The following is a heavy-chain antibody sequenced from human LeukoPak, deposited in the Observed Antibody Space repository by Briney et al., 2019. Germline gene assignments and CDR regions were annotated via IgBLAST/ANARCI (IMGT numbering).Heavy chain of an antibody. D-gene: IGHD3-10*01. CDR2: ISSSSSYI. J-gene: IGHJ3*02. CDR1: GFTFSSYS. Sequence: PGGSLRLSCAASGFTFSSYSMNWVRQAPGKGLEWVSSISSSSSYIYYADSVKGRFTISRDNAKNSLYLQMNSLRADDTAVYYCARDISAVPGGAFDIWGQGTLVTVS. CDR3: ARDISAVPGGAFDI. V-gene: IGHV3-21*04.